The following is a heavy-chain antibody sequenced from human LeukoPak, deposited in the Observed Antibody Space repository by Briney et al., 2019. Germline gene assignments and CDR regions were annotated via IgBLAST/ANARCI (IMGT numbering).Heavy chain of an antibody. V-gene: IGHV1-69*13. Sequence: SVKVSCTASGGTFSSYAISWVRQAPGQGLEWMGGIIPIFGTANYAQKFQGRVTITADESTSTAYMELSSLRSEDTAVYYCASDGSGSSNFDYWGQGTLVTVSS. CDR1: GGTFSSYA. J-gene: IGHJ4*02. D-gene: IGHD3-10*01. CDR3: ASDGSGSSNFDY. CDR2: IIPIFGTA.